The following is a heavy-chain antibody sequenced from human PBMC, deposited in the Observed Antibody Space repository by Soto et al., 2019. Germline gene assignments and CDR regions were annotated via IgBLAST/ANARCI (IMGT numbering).Heavy chain of an antibody. CDR2: ISYDGSNK. CDR1: GFTFSSYA. J-gene: IGHJ6*02. CDR3: ARRGIMTTDYYYGMDV. Sequence: GGSLRLSCAASGFTFSSYAIHWVRQAPGKGLEWVAVISYDGSNKYYADSVKGRFTISRDNSKNTLYLQMNSLRAEDTAVYYCARRGIMTTDYYYGMDVWGQGTTVTVSS. D-gene: IGHD4-4*01. V-gene: IGHV3-30-3*01.